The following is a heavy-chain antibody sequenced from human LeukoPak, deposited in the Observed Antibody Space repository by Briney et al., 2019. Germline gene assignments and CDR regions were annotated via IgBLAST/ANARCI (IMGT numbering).Heavy chain of an antibody. CDR3: ARDPYSGSYGADYYYYMDV. V-gene: IGHV3-21*01. CDR1: GFTFSSYN. D-gene: IGHD1-26*01. Sequence: GGSLRLSCAASGFTFSSYNMNWVRQTPGQGLEWVSSITSGSSHIYYADSVRGRFTISRDNAKSSLYLQMNSLRAEDTAVYYCARDPYSGSYGADYYYYMDVWGKGTTVTISS. J-gene: IGHJ6*03. CDR2: ITSGSSHI.